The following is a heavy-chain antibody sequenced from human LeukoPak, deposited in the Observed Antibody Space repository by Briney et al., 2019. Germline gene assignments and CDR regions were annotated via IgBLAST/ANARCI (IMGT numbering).Heavy chain of an antibody. CDR3: ARSPIGYCSGGSCPGFDY. V-gene: IGHV5-51*01. Sequence: GESLKISCKGFGYSFTSYWIGWVRQMPGKRLEWMGIIYPVDSDTRSSTSFQGQVTISADKSISTAYLQWSSLKASDTAMYYCARSPIGYCSGGSCPGFDYWGQGTLVTVSS. D-gene: IGHD2-15*01. J-gene: IGHJ4*02. CDR2: IYPVDSDT. CDR1: GYSFTSYW.